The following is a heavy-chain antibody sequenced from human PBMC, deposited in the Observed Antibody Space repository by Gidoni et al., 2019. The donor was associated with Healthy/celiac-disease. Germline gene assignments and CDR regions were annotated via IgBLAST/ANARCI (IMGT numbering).Heavy chain of an antibody. CDR3: ARDPLVAARNYYYYYQMDV. J-gene: IGHJ6*03. Sequence: GVVQPGRSLRLYCAASGFTFSSYGMHWVRQAPGKGLAWVAVIRYDGSNKDYADSVKGRFTISRDNSKITPYLQINSLSAEYTAVYYCARDPLVAARNYYYYYQMDVWGKGTTVTVSS. CDR2: IRYDGSNK. CDR1: GFTFSSYG. V-gene: IGHV3-33*01. D-gene: IGHD2-15*01.